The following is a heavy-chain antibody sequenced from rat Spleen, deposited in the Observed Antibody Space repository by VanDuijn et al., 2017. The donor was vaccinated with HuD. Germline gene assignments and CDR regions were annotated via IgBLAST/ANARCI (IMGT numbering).Heavy chain of an antibody. CDR3: ARGKAYYYSRAIWEYFDY. CDR2: ITNAGGST. Sequence: EVQLVESGGGLVQPGRSLKLSCVASGFMFNNYWMTWIRQAPGKGLEWVASITNAGGSTYNPDSVKGRFTISRANAKSTLYLQMDSLRSEDTATYYCARGKAYYYSRAIWEYFDYWGQGVMVTVSS. J-gene: IGHJ2*01. D-gene: IGHD1-2*01. V-gene: IGHV5-31*01. CDR1: GFMFNNYW.